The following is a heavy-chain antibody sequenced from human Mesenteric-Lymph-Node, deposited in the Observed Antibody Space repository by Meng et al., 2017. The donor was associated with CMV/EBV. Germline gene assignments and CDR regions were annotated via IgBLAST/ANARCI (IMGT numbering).Heavy chain of an antibody. D-gene: IGHD6-13*01. Sequence: GGSLRLSCKGSGSSFTSYWIGWVRQMPGKGLEWMGIIYPGDSDTRYSPSFQGQVTISADKSINTAYLQWSSLKASDTAIYYCARLWASSWYWGDYWGQGTLVTVSS. J-gene: IGHJ4*02. CDR3: ARLWASSWYWGDY. CDR1: GSSFTSYW. V-gene: IGHV5-51*01. CDR2: IYPGDSDT.